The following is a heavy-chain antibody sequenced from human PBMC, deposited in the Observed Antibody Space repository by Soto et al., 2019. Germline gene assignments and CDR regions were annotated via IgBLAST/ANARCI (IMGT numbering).Heavy chain of an antibody. CDR1: GGSISSSSYY. D-gene: IGHD2-15*01. J-gene: IGHJ4*02. CDR2: IYYSGST. CDR3: ARHIPYCSGGSCFTHPYYFDY. Sequence: SETLSLTCTVSGGSISSSSYYWGWIRQPPGKGLEWIGSIYYSGSTYYNPSLKSRVTISVDTSKNQFSLKLSSVTAADTAVYYCARHIPYCSGGSCFTHPYYFDYWGQGTLVTVSS. V-gene: IGHV4-39*01.